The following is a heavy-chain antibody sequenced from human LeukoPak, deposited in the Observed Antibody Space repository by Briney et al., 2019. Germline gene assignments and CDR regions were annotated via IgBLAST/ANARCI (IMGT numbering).Heavy chain of an antibody. CDR3: ARERASNNHDNWFDP. CDR2: VNPSGSA. Sequence: PSETLSLTCAVYGVSFNDYYWSWIRHSPTKGLEWIGEVNPSGSAKYNPSLRSRVTISADKSKKQFFLRLSPVAAADSGVYYSARERASNNHDNWFDPWGQGTLVTVSS. V-gene: IGHV4-34*01. J-gene: IGHJ5*02. CDR1: GVSFNDYY.